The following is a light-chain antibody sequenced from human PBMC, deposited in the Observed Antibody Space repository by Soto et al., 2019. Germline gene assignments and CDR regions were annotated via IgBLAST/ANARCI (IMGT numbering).Light chain of an antibody. Sequence: EIVMTQSPTILSVSPGERATLACRASQSVSSNLAWYQQKPGQPPRLLMYGVYTRATGIPDRFSGGGSGTDFTLTISRLEPEDFAVYYCPQFSSYPLTFGGGTKVDI. CDR2: GVY. CDR3: PQFSSYPLT. V-gene: IGKV3D-15*01. CDR1: QSVSSN. J-gene: IGKJ4*01.